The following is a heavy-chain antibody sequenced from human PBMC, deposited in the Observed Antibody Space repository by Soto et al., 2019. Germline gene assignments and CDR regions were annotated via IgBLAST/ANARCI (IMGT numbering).Heavy chain of an antibody. Sequence: GGSLRLSCAAPGSTFSSYTFHWVRQAPGEGLQWVSTITDTGGDAKYADSVRGRFVISRDNSKKTLYLQMTSLTAEDSAMYYCARGSTDSYPGSRIFDFWGRGTLVTVSS. D-gene: IGHD3-10*01. J-gene: IGHJ4*02. CDR3: ARGSTDSYPGSRIFDF. CDR1: GSTFSSYT. V-gene: IGHV3-23*01. CDR2: ITDTGGDA.